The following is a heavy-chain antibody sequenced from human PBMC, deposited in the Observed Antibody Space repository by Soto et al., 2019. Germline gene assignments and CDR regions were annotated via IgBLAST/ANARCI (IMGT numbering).Heavy chain of an antibody. CDR3: ARERGTLEQLYEFPANWFDP. CDR1: GYTFTSYY. Sequence: ASVKVSCKASGYTFTSYYMHWVRQAPGQGLEWMGIINPSGGSTSYAQKFQGRVTMTRDTSTSTVYMELSSLRSEDTAVYYCARERGTLEQLYEFPANWFDPWGQGTLVTVSS. CDR2: INPSGGST. V-gene: IGHV1-46*03. D-gene: IGHD6-6*01. J-gene: IGHJ5*02.